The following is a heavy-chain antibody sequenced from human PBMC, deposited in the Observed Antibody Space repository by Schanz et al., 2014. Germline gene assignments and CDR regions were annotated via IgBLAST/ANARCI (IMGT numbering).Heavy chain of an antibody. CDR1: GYTFSDYY. CDR3: ARSGSSNWYFFDY. V-gene: IGHV1-2*04. D-gene: IGHD6-13*01. J-gene: IGHJ4*02. CDR2: INPNTGGT. Sequence: QVQLVQSGAEVKKPGASVKVSCKASGYTFSDYYIHWVRQAPGQGLEWMGWINPNTGGTNFAQKFQGWVTVTRDTSISTVYMELSSLRSEDTAVYFCARSGSSNWYFFDYWGQGTLVTVSS.